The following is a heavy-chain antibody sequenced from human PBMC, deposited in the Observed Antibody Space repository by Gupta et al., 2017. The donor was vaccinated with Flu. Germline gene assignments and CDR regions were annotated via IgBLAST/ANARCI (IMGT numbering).Heavy chain of an antibody. J-gene: IGHJ4*02. Sequence: QVQLVESGGGVVQPGGSLRLSCEASGFTFSTYAMPWVRQAPGKGLEWVAVISRDGSDKHHADSVKGRFTISRDNSKSTLYLQMNSLRTEDTAVYYCAKDPSVAAVYYFDYWGQGTLVTVSS. D-gene: IGHD6-13*01. V-gene: IGHV3-30*18. CDR3: AKDPSVAAVYYFDY. CDR2: ISRDGSDK. CDR1: GFTFSTYA.